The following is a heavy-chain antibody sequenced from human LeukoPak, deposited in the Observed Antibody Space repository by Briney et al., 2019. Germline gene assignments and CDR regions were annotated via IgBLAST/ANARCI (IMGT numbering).Heavy chain of an antibody. CDR2: NSGSGGSA. CDR1: GFSFSSYA. CDR3: AKVGDWNDAYYFDY. J-gene: IGHJ4*02. Sequence: PGGSLRLSCAASGFSFSSYAMSWVRQAPGKGLEWVSANSGSGGSAYYADSVKGRFTISRDNSKNTLYLQMNSLRAVDTAVYYCAKVGDWNDAYYFDYWGQGTLVTVSS. V-gene: IGHV3-23*01. D-gene: IGHD1-1*01.